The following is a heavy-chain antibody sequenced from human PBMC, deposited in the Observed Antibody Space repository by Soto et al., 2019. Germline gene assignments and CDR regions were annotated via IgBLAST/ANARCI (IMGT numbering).Heavy chain of an antibody. CDR1: GFTFSSYA. CDR2: ISGSGGST. J-gene: IGHJ4*02. CDR3: AKWITVVVVAATTSFDY. D-gene: IGHD2-15*01. V-gene: IGHV3-23*01. Sequence: HPGGSLRLSCAASGFTFSSYAMSWVRQAPGEGLEWVSAISGSGGSTYYADSVKGRFTISRDNSKNMLYLQMNSLRAEDTAVYYCAKWITVVVVAATTSFDYWGQGTLVTVSS.